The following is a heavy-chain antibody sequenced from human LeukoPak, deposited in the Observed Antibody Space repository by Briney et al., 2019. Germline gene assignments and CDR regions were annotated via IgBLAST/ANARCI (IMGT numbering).Heavy chain of an antibody. D-gene: IGHD5-24*01. Sequence: SETLSLTCTVSGGSISSYYWSWIRQPAGKGLEWIGYIYHSGSTYYNPSLKSRVTISVDRSKNQFSLKLSSVTAADTAVYYCARDAGISYYYYYYMDVWGKGTTVTVSS. CDR1: GGSISSYY. J-gene: IGHJ6*03. CDR3: ARDAGISYYYYYYMDV. V-gene: IGHV4-59*06. CDR2: IYHSGST.